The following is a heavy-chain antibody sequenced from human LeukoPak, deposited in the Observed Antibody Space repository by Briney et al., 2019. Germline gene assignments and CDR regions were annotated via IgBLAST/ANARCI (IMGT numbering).Heavy chain of an antibody. CDR1: GFTFSSYA. D-gene: IGHD5-24*01. CDR3: ARDLTPLIQLWPRSVDYNYGMDV. V-gene: IGHV3-48*04. CDR2: ISSSSSTI. Sequence: GGSLRLSCAASGFTFSSYAMSWVRQAPGKGLEWVSYISSSSSTIYCADSVKGRFTISRDNANNSLYLQMNSLGAEDTAVYYCARDLTPLIQLWPRSVDYNYGMDVWGQGTTVTVSS. J-gene: IGHJ6*02.